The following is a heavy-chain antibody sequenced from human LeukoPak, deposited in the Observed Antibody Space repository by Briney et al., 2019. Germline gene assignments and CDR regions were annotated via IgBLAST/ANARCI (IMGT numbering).Heavy chain of an antibody. V-gene: IGHV3-23*01. CDR2: ISDRGGST. J-gene: IGHJ4*02. CDR1: GFTFSSYA. CDR3: AKDLDGDYVLLDY. Sequence: PGGSLRLSCAASGFTFSSYAMSWVRQAPGKGLEWVSAISDRGGSTYYADSVKGRFTISRDNSKNTLFLQMNSLRAEDTAVYYRAKDLDGDYVLLDYWGQGTLVTVSS. D-gene: IGHD4-17*01.